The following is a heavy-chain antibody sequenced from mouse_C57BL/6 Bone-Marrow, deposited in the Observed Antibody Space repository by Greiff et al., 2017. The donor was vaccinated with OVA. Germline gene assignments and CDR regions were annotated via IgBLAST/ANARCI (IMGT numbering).Heavy chain of an antibody. Sequence: EVQLQQSGPVLVKPGASVKMSCKASGYTFTDYYMNWVKQSHGKSLEWIGVINPYNGGTSYNQKFKGKATLTVDKSSSTAYMELNSLTSEDSAVYYCARGVTTVVATSDYWGQGTTLTVSS. V-gene: IGHV1-19*01. D-gene: IGHD1-1*01. J-gene: IGHJ2*01. CDR2: INPYNGGT. CDR3: ARGVTTVVATSDY. CDR1: GYTFTDYY.